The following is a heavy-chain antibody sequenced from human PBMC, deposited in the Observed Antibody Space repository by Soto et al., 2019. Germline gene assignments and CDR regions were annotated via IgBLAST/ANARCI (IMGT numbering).Heavy chain of an antibody. J-gene: IGHJ4*02. Sequence: QVQLVESWGGVVQPGRSLRLSCAASGFTFSSYGMHWVRQAPGKGLEWVAVISYDGSNKYYADSVKGRFTISRDNSKNTLYLQMNSLRAEDTAVYYCAKALGGKDFDYWGQGTLVTVSS. D-gene: IGHD1-26*01. CDR2: ISYDGSNK. V-gene: IGHV3-30*18. CDR3: AKALGGKDFDY. CDR1: GFTFSSYG.